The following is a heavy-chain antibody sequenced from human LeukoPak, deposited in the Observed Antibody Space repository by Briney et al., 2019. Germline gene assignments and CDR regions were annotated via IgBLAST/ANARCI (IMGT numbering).Heavy chain of an antibody. D-gene: IGHD3-10*01. Sequence: NPSETLSLTCAVYGGSFSGYYWSWIRQPPGKGLEWIGEINHSGSTNYNPSLKSRVTISVDTSKNQFSLKLSSVTAADTAVYYCARGGVMVRGLIGSFNVWGQGTTVTVSS. J-gene: IGHJ6*02. CDR1: GGSFSGYY. CDR2: INHSGST. CDR3: ARGGVMVRGLIGSFNV. V-gene: IGHV4-34*01.